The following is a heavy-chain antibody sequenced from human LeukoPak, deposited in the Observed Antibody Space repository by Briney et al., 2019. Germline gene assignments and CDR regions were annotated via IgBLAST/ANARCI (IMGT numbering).Heavy chain of an antibody. V-gene: IGHV4-30-4*08. D-gene: IGHD3-22*01. CDR3: ARAGQYHYNSAGYFPDY. J-gene: IGHJ4*02. CDR1: GGSISSGGYY. CDR2: IYYSGST. Sequence: PSETLSLTCTVSGGSISSGGYYWSWIRQHPGKGLEWIGYIYYSGSTYYNPSLKSRVTISVDTSKNEFSLKLSSVTAADTAVYYCARAGQYHYNSAGYFPDYWGQGTLVTVSS.